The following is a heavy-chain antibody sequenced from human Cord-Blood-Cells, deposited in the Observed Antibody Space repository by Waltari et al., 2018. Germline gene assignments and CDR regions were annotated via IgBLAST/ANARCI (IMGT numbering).Heavy chain of an antibody. CDR2: IYSGGST. V-gene: IGHV3-53*02. Sequence: EVQLVETGGGLIQPGGSLRLSCAASGFTVSSNYMSWVRQAPGKGLVWVSVIYSGGSTYYADSVKGRFTISRDNSKNTLYLQMNSLRAEDTAVYYCARDRGEAYGMDVWGQGTTVTVSS. J-gene: IGHJ6*02. D-gene: IGHD7-27*01. CDR1: GFTVSSNY. CDR3: ARDRGEAYGMDV.